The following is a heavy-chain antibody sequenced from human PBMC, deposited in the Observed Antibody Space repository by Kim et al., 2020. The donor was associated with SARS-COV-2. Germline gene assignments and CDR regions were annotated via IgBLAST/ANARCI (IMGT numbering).Heavy chain of an antibody. J-gene: IGHJ5*02. CDR2: ISNSGDRT. D-gene: IGHD3-22*01. V-gene: IGHV3-23*01. CDR3: AKDPFGYYESSGRNWFDP. Sequence: GGSLRLSCAASGFTFSGYAMSWVRQAPGKGLEWVSGISNSGDRTYFADSVKGRFTISRDNSNNALYLQMNSLRAEDTAVYYCAKDPFGYYESSGRNWFDPWGQGSLVTVSA. CDR1: GFTFSGYA.